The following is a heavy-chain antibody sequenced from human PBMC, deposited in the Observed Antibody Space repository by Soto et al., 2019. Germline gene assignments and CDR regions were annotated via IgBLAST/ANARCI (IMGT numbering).Heavy chain of an antibody. D-gene: IGHD3-3*01. V-gene: IGHV3-9*01. CDR2: ITWNSRVL. Sequence: PVGSLRLSCVGTGLNFDDFAMHWVRQAPGKGLEWVSGITWNSRVLAYADSVKGRFTISRDNARNSLYLQMDSLRDEDTALYYCAKGRYDFWSPYYFDSWGQGTLVTVSS. CDR3: AKGRYDFWSPYYFDS. J-gene: IGHJ4*02. CDR1: GLNFDDFA.